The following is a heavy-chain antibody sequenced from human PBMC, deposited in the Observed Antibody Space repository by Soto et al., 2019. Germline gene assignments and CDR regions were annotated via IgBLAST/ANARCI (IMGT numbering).Heavy chain of an antibody. CDR2: IYYSGST. Sequence: SETLSLTCTVSGGSISSYYWSWIRQPPGKGLEWIGYIYYSGSTNYNPSLKSRVTISVDTSKNQFSLKLSSVTDADTAVYYCARGVYYDFWSGYYMDVWGKGTTVTVSS. J-gene: IGHJ6*03. V-gene: IGHV4-59*01. CDR3: ARGVYYDFWSGYYMDV. D-gene: IGHD3-3*01. CDR1: GGSISSYY.